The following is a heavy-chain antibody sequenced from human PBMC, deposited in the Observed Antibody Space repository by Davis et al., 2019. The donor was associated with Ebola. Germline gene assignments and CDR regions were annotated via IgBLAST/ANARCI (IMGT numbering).Heavy chain of an antibody. CDR2: IYYSGST. CDR3: ARSYGAAPFDY. CDR1: GGSISPYY. V-gene: IGHV4-59*08. J-gene: IGHJ4*02. D-gene: IGHD4/OR15-4a*01. Sequence: MPSEPLSPTCTVPGGSISPYYWSWIRQPPGKGLEWIGYIYYSGSTKYNLSLKGRVAISVDTSKNQFSLKLSSVTAADTAVYYCARSYGAAPFDYWGQGTLVTVSS.